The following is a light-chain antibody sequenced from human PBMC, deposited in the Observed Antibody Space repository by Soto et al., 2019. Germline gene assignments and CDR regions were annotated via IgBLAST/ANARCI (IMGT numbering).Light chain of an antibody. CDR2: GNS. J-gene: IGLJ2*01. CDR3: QSYDSSLSAVV. V-gene: IGLV1-40*01. Sequence: QSVLTQPPSVSGAPGQRVTISCTGSSSNSGAGYDVHWYQLLPGTAPKLLIYGNSNRPSGVPDRFSGSKSGTSASLAITGLQAEDEADYYCQSYDSSLSAVVFGGGAKVTVL. CDR1: SSNSGAGYD.